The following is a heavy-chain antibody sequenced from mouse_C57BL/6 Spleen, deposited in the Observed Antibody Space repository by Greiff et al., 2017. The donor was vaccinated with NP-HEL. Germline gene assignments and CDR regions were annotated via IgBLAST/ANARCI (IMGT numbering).Heavy chain of an antibody. Sequence: EVQRVESGGGLVKPGGSLILSCAASGFTFSDYGMHWVRQAPEKELEWVAYISSGSSTIYYADTVKGRFTISRDNAKNTLFLQMTSLRSEDTAMYYCANDYDYAMDYWGQGTSVTVSS. CDR3: ANDYDYAMDY. CDR2: ISSGSSTI. D-gene: IGHD2-4*01. CDR1: GFTFSDYG. V-gene: IGHV5-17*01. J-gene: IGHJ4*01.